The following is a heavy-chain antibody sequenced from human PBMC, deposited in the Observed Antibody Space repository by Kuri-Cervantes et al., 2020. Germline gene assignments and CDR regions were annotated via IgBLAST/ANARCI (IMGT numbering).Heavy chain of an antibody. D-gene: IGHD3-22*01. V-gene: IGHV1-2*02. CDR1: GYTFTGYY. Sequence: ASVKVSCKASGYTFTGYYMHWVRQAPGQGLEWMGWINPNSGGTNYAQKFQGRVTMTRDTSISTAYMELSRLRSDDTAVYYRATDYYDSSGYLKGDWGQGTLVTVSS. CDR2: INPNSGGT. CDR3: ATDYYDSSGYLKGD. J-gene: IGHJ4*02.